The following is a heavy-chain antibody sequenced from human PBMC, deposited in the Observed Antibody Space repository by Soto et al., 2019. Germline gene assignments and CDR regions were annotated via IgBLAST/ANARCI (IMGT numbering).Heavy chain of an antibody. Sequence: QVQLVQSGAEVKEPGASVTVSCKASGYAFTSYYIHWVRQAPGQGLEWVGIINPSDGSTSYQHNFQGRISMTRDTSTITVYMDRSSVRSEDTATYYGTLASFDYWGQGTQVTVSP. CDR3: TLASFDY. CDR2: INPSDGST. V-gene: IGHV1-46*03. J-gene: IGHJ4*02. CDR1: GYAFTSYY.